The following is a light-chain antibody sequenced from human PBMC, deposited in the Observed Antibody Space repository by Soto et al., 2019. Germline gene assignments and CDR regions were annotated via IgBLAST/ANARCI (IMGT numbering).Light chain of an antibody. CDR1: NIGSKN. J-gene: IGLJ7*01. CDR2: RDS. V-gene: IGLV3-9*01. Sequence: SYELTEPLSVSVALGQTARITCGGNNIGSKNVHWYQQKPGQAPVLVIYRDSNRPSGIPERFSGSNSGNTATLTISRAQAGDEADYYCQVWDSRGAVFGGGTQLTVL. CDR3: QVWDSRGAV.